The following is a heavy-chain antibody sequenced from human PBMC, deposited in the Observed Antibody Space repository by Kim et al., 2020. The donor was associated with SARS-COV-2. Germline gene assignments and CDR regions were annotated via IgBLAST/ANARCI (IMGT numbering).Heavy chain of an antibody. CDR1: GFTFSSYA. J-gene: IGHJ4*02. D-gene: IGHD6-6*01. CDR2: ISGSGGST. Sequence: GGSLKLSCAASGFTFSSYAMSWVRQAPGKGLEWVSAISGSGGSTYYADSVKGRFTISRDNSKNTLYLQMNSLRAEDTAVYYCAKGGAARSAYYFDYWGQGTLVTVSS. V-gene: IGHV3-23*01. CDR3: AKGGAARSAYYFDY.